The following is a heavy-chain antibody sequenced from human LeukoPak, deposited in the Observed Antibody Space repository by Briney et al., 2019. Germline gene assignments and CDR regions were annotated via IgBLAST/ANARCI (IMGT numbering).Heavy chain of an antibody. CDR2: IYHSGST. V-gene: IGHV4-30-2*01. CDR1: GGSISSGGYS. Sequence: SQTLSLTCAVSGGSISSGGYSWSWIRQPPGKGLEWIGYIYHSGSTYYNPSLKSRVTVSGDKSKRQFSLKLSSVTAADSAIYYCATNMGKTFDYWGQGVLVTVSS. CDR3: ATNMGKTFDY. D-gene: IGHD7-27*01. J-gene: IGHJ4*02.